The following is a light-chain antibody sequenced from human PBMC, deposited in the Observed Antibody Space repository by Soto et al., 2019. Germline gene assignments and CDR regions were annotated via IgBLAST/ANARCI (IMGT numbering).Light chain of an antibody. J-gene: IGKJ2*01. CDR3: QQYDNWPNT. CDR2: AAS. V-gene: IGKV1-17*01. Sequence: DIQMTQSPSSLPASVGDRVTIICRASQGIRNDLGWYQQKPGKAPKRLIYAASTRATGIPARFSGSGSGTEFTLTISSLQSEDFAVYYCQQYDNWPNTFGQGTKLEIK. CDR1: QGIRND.